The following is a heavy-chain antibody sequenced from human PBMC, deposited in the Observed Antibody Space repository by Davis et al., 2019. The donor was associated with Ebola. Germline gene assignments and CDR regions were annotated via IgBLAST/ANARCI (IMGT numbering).Heavy chain of an antibody. J-gene: IGHJ4*02. V-gene: IGHV3-33*01. CDR2: IWYDGSNK. Sequence: GGSLRLSCAASGFTFSSYGMHWVRQAPGKGLEWVAAIWYDGSNKYYADSVKGRFTISRDNSKNTLYLQMNSLRAEETAVYYCARGYYDSGYWGQGTLVTVSS. D-gene: IGHD3-22*01. CDR3: ARGYYDSGY. CDR1: GFTFSSYG.